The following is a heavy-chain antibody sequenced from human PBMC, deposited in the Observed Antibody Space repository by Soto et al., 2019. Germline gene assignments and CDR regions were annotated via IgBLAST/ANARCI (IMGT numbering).Heavy chain of an antibody. CDR2: ISANNGNT. V-gene: IGHV1-18*01. CDR3: ARYGVIIGSDYYYYGMDV. J-gene: IGHJ6*02. D-gene: IGHD3-3*01. Sequence: ASVKVSCKASGGTFSSYAISWVRQAPGQGLEWMGRISANNGNTNYAQKLQGRVTMTTDTSTSTAYMELRSLRSDDTAVYYCARYGVIIGSDYYYYGMDVWGQGTTVTVSS. CDR1: GGTFSSYA.